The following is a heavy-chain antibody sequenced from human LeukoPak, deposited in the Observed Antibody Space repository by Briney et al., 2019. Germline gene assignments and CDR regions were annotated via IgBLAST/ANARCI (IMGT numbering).Heavy chain of an antibody. D-gene: IGHD2/OR15-2a*01. CDR3: ARIPIPTIFLPHDAFDI. CDR2: INHSGST. Sequence: SETLSLTCAVYGGSFSGYYWSWIRQPPGKGLEWIGEINHSGSTNYNPSLKSRVTISVDTSKNQFSLKLSSVTAADTAVYYCARIPIPTIFLPHDAFDIWGQGTMVTVSS. V-gene: IGHV4-34*01. CDR1: GGSFSGYY. J-gene: IGHJ3*02.